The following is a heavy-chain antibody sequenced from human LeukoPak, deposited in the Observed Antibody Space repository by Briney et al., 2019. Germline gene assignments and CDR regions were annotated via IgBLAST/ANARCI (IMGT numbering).Heavy chain of an antibody. V-gene: IGHV3-23*01. Sequence: GRSLRLSCAASGFTFSSYAMSWVRQAPGKGLEWVSAISGSGGSTYYADSVKGRFTISRDNSKNTLYLQMSSLRAEDTAVYYCAKRLRDIVGARNAFDIWGQGTMVSVSS. CDR3: AKRLRDIVGARNAFDI. CDR1: GFTFSSYA. J-gene: IGHJ3*02. CDR2: ISGSGGST. D-gene: IGHD1-26*01.